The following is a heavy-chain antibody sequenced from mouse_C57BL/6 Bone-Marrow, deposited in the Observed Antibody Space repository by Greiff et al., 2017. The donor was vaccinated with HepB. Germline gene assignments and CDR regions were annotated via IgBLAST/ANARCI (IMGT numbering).Heavy chain of an antibody. V-gene: IGHV5-4*01. Sequence: EVHLVESGGGLVKPGGSLKLSCAASGFTFSSYAMSWVRQTPEKRLGWVATISDGGSYTYYPDNVKGRFTISRDNAKNNLYLQMSHLKSEDTAMYYCARGPTVVAWDAMDYWGQGTSVTVSS. J-gene: IGHJ4*01. D-gene: IGHD1-1*01. CDR2: ISDGGSYT. CDR1: GFTFSSYA. CDR3: ARGPTVVAWDAMDY.